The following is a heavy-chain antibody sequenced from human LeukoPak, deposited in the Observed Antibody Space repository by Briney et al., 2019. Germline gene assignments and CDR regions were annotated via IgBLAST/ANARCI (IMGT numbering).Heavy chain of an antibody. Sequence: SVKVSCKASGGTFSSYAISWVRQAPGQGLEWMGGIIPIFGTANYAQKFQGRVTITADKSTSTAYMELSSLRSEDSAVYYCAFSSSWYGGYYFDYWGQGTLVLVSS. D-gene: IGHD6-13*01. CDR3: AFSSSWYGGYYFDY. J-gene: IGHJ4*02. CDR2: IIPIFGTA. CDR1: GGTFSSYA. V-gene: IGHV1-69*06.